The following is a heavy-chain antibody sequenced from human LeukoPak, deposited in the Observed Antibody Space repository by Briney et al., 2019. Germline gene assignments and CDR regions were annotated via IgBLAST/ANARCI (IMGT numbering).Heavy chain of an antibody. CDR3: ARTMEAIAVAAHFDY. D-gene: IGHD6-19*01. CDR1: GYTFTRYG. Sequence: GASVTVSCQASGYTFTRYGIRWLRPPPGKGLEWMGWISAYNGNTNYAQKLQGRVTMTTHTSTSTAYMELRSLRSDDTAVYYCARTMEAIAVAAHFDYWGQGTLVTVSS. V-gene: IGHV1-18*01. J-gene: IGHJ4*02. CDR2: ISAYNGNT.